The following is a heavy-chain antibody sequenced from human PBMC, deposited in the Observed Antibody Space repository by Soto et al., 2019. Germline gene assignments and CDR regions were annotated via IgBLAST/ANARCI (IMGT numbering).Heavy chain of an antibody. Sequence: SETLSLTCTVSGGSISSYYWSWIRQPPGKGLEWIGYIYYSGSTNYNPSLKSRVTISVDTSKNQFSLKLSSVTAADTAVYYCARASIYYYGSGSYPAGVDYWGQGTLVTVSS. J-gene: IGHJ4*02. D-gene: IGHD3-10*01. CDR1: GGSISSYY. V-gene: IGHV4-59*01. CDR3: ARASIYYYGSGSYPAGVDY. CDR2: IYYSGST.